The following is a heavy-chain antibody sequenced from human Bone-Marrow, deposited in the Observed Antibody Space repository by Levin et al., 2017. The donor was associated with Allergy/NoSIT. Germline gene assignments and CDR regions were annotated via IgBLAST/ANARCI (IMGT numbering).Heavy chain of an antibody. D-gene: IGHD2-15*01. CDR1: GFTFSSYS. J-gene: IGHJ6*02. CDR2: ISSSSSYI. CDR3: ARDLVVAATYYYYYGMDV. V-gene: IGHV3-21*01. Sequence: PGGSLRLSCAASGFTFSSYSMNWVRQAPGKGLEWVSSISSSSSYIYYADSVKGRFTISRDNAKNSLYLQMNSLRAEDTAVYYCARDLVVAATYYYYYGMDVWGQGTTVTVSS.